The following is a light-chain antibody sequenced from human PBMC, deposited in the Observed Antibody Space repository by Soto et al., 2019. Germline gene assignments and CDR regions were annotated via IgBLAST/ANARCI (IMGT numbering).Light chain of an antibody. V-gene: IGLV4-69*01. Sequence: QPVLTQSPSASASLGASVKLTCTLSSGHSSYAIAWHQQRPEKGPRYLMKLNSDGSHSKGDGIPDRFSGSSSGAERYLTISNLQSEDEADYYCQTWVTGIQVFGGGTKLTVL. CDR3: QTWVTGIQV. CDR1: SGHSSYA. CDR2: LNSDGSH. J-gene: IGLJ2*01.